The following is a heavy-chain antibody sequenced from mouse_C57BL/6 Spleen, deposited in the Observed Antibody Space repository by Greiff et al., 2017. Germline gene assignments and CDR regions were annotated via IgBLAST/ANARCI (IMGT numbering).Heavy chain of an antibody. CDR1: GYTFTSYG. V-gene: IGHV1-58*01. Sequence: DVKLVESGAELVRPGSSVKMSCKTSGYTFTSYGINWVKQRPGQGLEWIGYIYIGNGYTEYNEKFKGKATLTSDTSSSTAYMQLSSLTSEDSAIYFCARSAVVARYWYFDVWGTGTTVTVSS. CDR2: IYIGNGYT. CDR3: ARSAVVARYWYFDV. J-gene: IGHJ1*03. D-gene: IGHD1-1*01.